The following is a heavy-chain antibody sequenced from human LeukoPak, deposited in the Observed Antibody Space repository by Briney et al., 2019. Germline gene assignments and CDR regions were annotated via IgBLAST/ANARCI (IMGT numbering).Heavy chain of an antibody. CDR1: GYTFTSYY. V-gene: IGHV1-46*01. D-gene: IGHD2-15*01. J-gene: IGHJ5*02. CDR2: INPSGGST. Sequence: EASVKVSCKASGYTFTSYYMHWVRQAPGQGLEWMGIINPSGGSTSYAQRFQGRVTMTRDTSTSTVYMELSSLRSEDTAVYYCARERGPEGIVAPRVRWFDPWGQGTLVTVSS. CDR3: ARERGPEGIVAPRVRWFDP.